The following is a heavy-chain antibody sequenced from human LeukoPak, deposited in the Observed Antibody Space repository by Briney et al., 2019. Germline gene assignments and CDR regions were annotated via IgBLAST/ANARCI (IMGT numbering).Heavy chain of an antibody. J-gene: IGHJ3*02. CDR2: IYPVDSDT. Sequence: GESLKIPCRGFGNSFTSYWIGWVRQMPGKGLEWMGVIYPVDSDTRYSPSFQGQVTISADKSISTAYLQWSSLKASDTAMYYCARRGWSRGPWAFDIWGQGTMVTVSS. CDR1: GNSFTSYW. CDR3: ARRGWSRGPWAFDI. D-gene: IGHD3-3*01. V-gene: IGHV5-51*01.